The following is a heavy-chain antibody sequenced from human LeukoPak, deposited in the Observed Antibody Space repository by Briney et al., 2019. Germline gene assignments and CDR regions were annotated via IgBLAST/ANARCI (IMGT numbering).Heavy chain of an antibody. Sequence: QTGVSLRLSCAASGFTFSSFDMHWVRQATGKGLEWVSAIGTAGDTYYPGSVKGRFTISRENAKNSLYLQMNSLRAGDTAVYYCTRGLGSSFDYWGQGTLVTVSS. CDR1: GFTFSSFD. CDR3: TRGLGSSFDY. V-gene: IGHV3-13*01. J-gene: IGHJ4*02. CDR2: IGTAGDT. D-gene: IGHD6-6*01.